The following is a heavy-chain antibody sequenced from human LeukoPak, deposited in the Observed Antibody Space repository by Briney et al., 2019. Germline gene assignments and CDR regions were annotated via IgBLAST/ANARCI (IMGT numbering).Heavy chain of an antibody. CDR3: ARTEEMATNPFDY. CDR2: ISSSSSTI. Sequence: GGSLRLSCAASGFTFSSYSMNWVRQAPGKGLEWVSYISSSSSTIYYADSVKGRFTISRDNAKNSLYLQMNSLRAEDTAVYYCARTEEMATNPFDYWGQGTLVTVSS. J-gene: IGHJ4*02. D-gene: IGHD5-24*01. CDR1: GFTFSSYS. V-gene: IGHV3-48*01.